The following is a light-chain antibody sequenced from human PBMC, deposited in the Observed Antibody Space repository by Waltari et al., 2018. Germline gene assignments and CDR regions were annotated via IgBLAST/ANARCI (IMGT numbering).Light chain of an antibody. CDR2: DAS. J-gene: IGKJ4*01. CDR1: QSVSSS. Sequence: EIVLTQSPATLSLSPGQRATLSSRASQSVSSSLAWYQQRPGQAPRLLIYDASNRATGIPARFSGSGSGTDFTLTISSLEPEDFAVYYCQQRSNWPLLTFGGGTKVEIK. CDR3: QQRSNWPLLT. V-gene: IGKV3-11*01.